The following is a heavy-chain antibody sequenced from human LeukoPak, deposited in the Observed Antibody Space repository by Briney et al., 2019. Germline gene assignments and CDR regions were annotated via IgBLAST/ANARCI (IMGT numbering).Heavy chain of an antibody. Sequence: GGSLRLSCVASGFTFSSYSMNWVRQAPGKGLEWVSSISIINSYIYYADSVKGRFTISRDNAKNSLYLQMNSLRAEDTALYYCARGPQYYGSGSPDYWGQGTLVTVSS. V-gene: IGHV3-21*04. CDR3: ARGPQYYGSGSPDY. D-gene: IGHD3-10*01. CDR1: GFTFSSYS. CDR2: ISIINSYI. J-gene: IGHJ4*02.